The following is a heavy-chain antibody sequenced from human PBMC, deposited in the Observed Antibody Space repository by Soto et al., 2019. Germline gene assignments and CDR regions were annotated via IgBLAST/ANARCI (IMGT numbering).Heavy chain of an antibody. CDR2: IYHSGST. Sequence: PSETLSLTCAVSGGSISGGGYSWSWIRQPPGKGLEWIGYIYHSGSTYYNPSLKSRVTISVDGSKNQFSLKLSSVTAADTAVYSCARGLGGDYGESYYYYGMDVWGQGTTVTAP. V-gene: IGHV4-30-2*01. J-gene: IGHJ6*02. D-gene: IGHD4-17*01. CDR1: GGSISGGGYS. CDR3: ARGLGGDYGESYYYYGMDV.